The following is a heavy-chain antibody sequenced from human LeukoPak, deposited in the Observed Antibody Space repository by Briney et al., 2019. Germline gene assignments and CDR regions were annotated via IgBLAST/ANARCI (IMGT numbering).Heavy chain of an antibody. CDR2: INKDGGEK. J-gene: IGHJ4*02. CDR1: GFTFSSYW. D-gene: IGHD4-17*01. Sequence: GGSLRLSCAASGFTFSSYWMSWVRQAPGKGLEWVANINKDGGEKYYVDSVKGRFTISRDNAKNSLYLQMNSLRAEDTALYYCAKSLDLMPDTVTFDYWGQGTLVTVSS. CDR3: AKSLDLMPDTVTFDY. V-gene: IGHV3-7*03.